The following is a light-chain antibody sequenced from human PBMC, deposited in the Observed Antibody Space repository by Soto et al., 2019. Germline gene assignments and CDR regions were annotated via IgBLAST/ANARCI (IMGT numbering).Light chain of an antibody. Sequence: DIQMTQSPSSVSASVGDRVTFTCRASPDISSWLAWYQQKPGRAPKLLIYAASRLESGVPSRFSATGSGTDFTLTIGSLQPEDFATYYCQQTRSFPLTFGGGTKVEIK. CDR2: AAS. J-gene: IGKJ4*01. CDR3: QQTRSFPLT. CDR1: PDISSW. V-gene: IGKV1D-12*01.